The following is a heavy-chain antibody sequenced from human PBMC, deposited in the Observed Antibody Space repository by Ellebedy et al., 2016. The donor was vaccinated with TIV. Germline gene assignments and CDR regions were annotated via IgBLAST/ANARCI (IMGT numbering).Heavy chain of an antibody. Sequence: GESLKISXAASGFTFRNYPMNWVRQAPGKGLEWVSKIGGDGSSAIYYADSVKGRFTISSDNAKNTVYLQMNSLRVDDTAVYYCVRSPSGFGHNEPHFDYWGQGNPVTVSS. D-gene: IGHD5-24*01. CDR1: GFTFRNYP. CDR2: IGGDGSSAI. V-gene: IGHV3-48*04. J-gene: IGHJ4*02. CDR3: VRSPSGFGHNEPHFDY.